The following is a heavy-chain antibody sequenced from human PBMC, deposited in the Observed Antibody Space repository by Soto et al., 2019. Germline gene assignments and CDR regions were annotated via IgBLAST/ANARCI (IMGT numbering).Heavy chain of an antibody. V-gene: IGHV4-31*03. D-gene: IGHD1-1*01. J-gene: IGHJ4*02. CDR1: GGSISSGGYY. CDR2: IYYSGST. Sequence: QVQLQESGPGLVKPSQTLSLTCTVSGGSISSGGYYWSWIRQHPGKGLEWIGYIYYSGSTYYNPSLKSRVTISVDTSKNQFSLKLSSVTAADTTVYYCARVEMATIGMDYFDYWGQGTLVTVSS. CDR3: ARVEMATIGMDYFDY.